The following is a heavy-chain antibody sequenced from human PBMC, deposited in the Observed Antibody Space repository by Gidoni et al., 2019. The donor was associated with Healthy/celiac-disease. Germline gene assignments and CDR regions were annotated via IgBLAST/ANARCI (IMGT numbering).Heavy chain of an antibody. D-gene: IGHD4-17*01. V-gene: IGHV3-33*01. CDR3: ARGGYGDYVWDAFDI. J-gene: IGHJ3*02. CDR2: IWYDGSNK. Sequence: QVQLVESGGGVVQPGRSLRLYCAASGFTFSSYGMHWVRQDPGKGLEWVAVIWYDGSNKYYADSVKGRFTISRDNSKNTLYLQMNSLRAEDTAVYYCARGGYGDYVWDAFDIWGQGTMVTVSS. CDR1: GFTFSSYG.